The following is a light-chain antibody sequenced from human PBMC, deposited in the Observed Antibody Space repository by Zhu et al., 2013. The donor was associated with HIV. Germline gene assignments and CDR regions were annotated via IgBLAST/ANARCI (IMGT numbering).Light chain of an antibody. CDR3: SSYAGNNYV. CDR1: SSNIGAGYD. Sequence: QSVLTQPPSVSGAPGQRVTISCTGSSSNIGAGYDVHWYQQLPGTAPKLLIYGNSNRPSGVPDRFSGSKSGTSASLAITGLQAEDEADYYCSSYAGNNYVFGTGTKVTV. CDR2: GNS. J-gene: IGLJ1*01. V-gene: IGLV1-40*01.